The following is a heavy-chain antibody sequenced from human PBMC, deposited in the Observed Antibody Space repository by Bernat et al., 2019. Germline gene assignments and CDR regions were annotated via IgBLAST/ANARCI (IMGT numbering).Heavy chain of an antibody. Sequence: QVQLQESGPGLVKPSQTLSLTCTVSGDSISSTDYYWSWIRQPPGKGLEWIGYIYYSGVTNYNPSLKSRVTISVDTSKNQFSLRLDSVTAADTAVYYCAREREVVRGITIRGWFDPWGQGTLVTVSS. V-gene: IGHV4-30-4*01. CDR1: GDSISSTDYY. J-gene: IGHJ5*02. CDR2: IYYSGVT. D-gene: IGHD3-10*01. CDR3: AREREVVRGITIRGWFDP.